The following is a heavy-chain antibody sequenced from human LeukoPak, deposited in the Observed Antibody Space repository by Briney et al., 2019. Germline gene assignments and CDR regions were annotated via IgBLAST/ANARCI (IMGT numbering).Heavy chain of an antibody. Sequence: SVKVSCKASGYTFTSYYMHWVRQAPGQGLEWMGGIIPIFGTADYAQKFQGRVTITADESTSTAYMELNSLRSEDTAVYYCARDPSMIRGENTPYFDYWGQGTLVTVSS. CDR2: IIPIFGTA. CDR3: ARDPSMIRGENTPYFDY. D-gene: IGHD3-10*01. CDR1: GYTFTSYY. V-gene: IGHV1-69*13. J-gene: IGHJ4*02.